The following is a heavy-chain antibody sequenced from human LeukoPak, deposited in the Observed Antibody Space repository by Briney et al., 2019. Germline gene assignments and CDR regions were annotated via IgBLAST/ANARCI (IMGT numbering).Heavy chain of an antibody. J-gene: IGHJ6*03. CDR3: ARAGQYSNYDDGHHYYYYMDV. Sequence: PSETLSLTCAVYGGSFSGYYWSWIRQPPGKGLEWIGEINHSGSTNYNPSLKSRVTISVDTSKNQFSLKLSSVTAADTAVYYCARAGQYSNYDDGHHYYYYMDVWGKGTTVTVSS. D-gene: IGHD4-11*01. CDR2: INHSGST. CDR1: GGSFSGYY. V-gene: IGHV4-34*01.